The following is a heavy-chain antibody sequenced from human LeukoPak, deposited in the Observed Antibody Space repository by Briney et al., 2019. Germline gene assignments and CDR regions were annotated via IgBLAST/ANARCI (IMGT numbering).Heavy chain of an antibody. J-gene: IGHJ3*02. CDR3: TRNGWVGAPQLGAFDT. CDR1: GHTFINYY. CDR2: VDPSGRST. Sequence: ASVRISCKASGHTFINYYLHWVRQAPGQGLEWMGIVDPSGRSTSHAQKFQGRVTMSGDTSTSTVYMELSSLRSEDMALYYCTRNGWVGAPQLGAFDTWGQGTMVTVSS. D-gene: IGHD1-26*01. V-gene: IGHV1-46*01.